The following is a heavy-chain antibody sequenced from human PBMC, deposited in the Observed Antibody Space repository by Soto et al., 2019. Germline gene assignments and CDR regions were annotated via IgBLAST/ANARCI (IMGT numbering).Heavy chain of an antibody. CDR3: ARGRIIVAGGFDP. CDR1: GYTFTSYD. Sequence: QVQLVQSGAEVKKPGASVKVSCKASGYTFTSYDIIWVRQATGQGLEWMGWMNPSTGNTDSAEKFHGRLNMTRTTAISTVYMELSSLSFEDTAVYYCARGRIIVAGGFDPWGQGTLVTVSS. V-gene: IGHV1-8*01. D-gene: IGHD6-19*01. CDR2: MNPSTGNT. J-gene: IGHJ5*02.